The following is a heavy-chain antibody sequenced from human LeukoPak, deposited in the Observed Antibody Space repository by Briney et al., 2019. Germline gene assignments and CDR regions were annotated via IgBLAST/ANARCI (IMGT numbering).Heavy chain of an antibody. CDR2: ISRSGSTI. J-gene: IGHJ4*02. V-gene: IGHV3-48*03. CDR1: GFTFSNYE. D-gene: IGHD6-13*01. CDR3: ARDNIAVAVSFDY. Sequence: PGGSLRLSCAASGFTFSNYEMNWVRQAPGKGLEWVSYISRSGSTIYYADSVKSRFTISRDNAKNSLYLQMNSLRAEDTAVYYCARDNIAVAVSFDYWGQGTLVTVSS.